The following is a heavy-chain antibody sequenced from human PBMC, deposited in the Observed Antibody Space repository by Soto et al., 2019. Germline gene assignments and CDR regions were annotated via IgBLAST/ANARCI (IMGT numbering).Heavy chain of an antibody. Sequence: SQSLSLTCAISGDGVSSNSAAGGWIRQSPSRGLEWLGRTYYRSRWYNDYAVSVKSRITINPDTSKNQFSLQLNSVTPEDTAVYYCARDHTFYDILSGFSSKRFDPWGQGALVTVSS. CDR1: GDGVSSNSAA. D-gene: IGHD3-9*01. CDR2: TYYRSRWYN. CDR3: ARDHTFYDILSGFSSKRFDP. V-gene: IGHV6-1*01. J-gene: IGHJ5*02.